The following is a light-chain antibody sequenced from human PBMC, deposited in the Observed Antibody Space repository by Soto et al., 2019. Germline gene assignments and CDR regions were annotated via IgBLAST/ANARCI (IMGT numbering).Light chain of an antibody. V-gene: IGLV2-14*01. CDR1: SNDVGGYNY. Sequence: QSALTQPASVSGSPGRSITISCPGTSNDVGGYNYVSWYQHHPGKAPKLMIYEVTTRPSGVSNRFSGSRSGNTASLGISGLQAEDEADYYCSSYTSSSTVVFGGGTQLTVL. CDR3: SSYTSSSTVV. CDR2: EVT. J-gene: IGLJ2*01.